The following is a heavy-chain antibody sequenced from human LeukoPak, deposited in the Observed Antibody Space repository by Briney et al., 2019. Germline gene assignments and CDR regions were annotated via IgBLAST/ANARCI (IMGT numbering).Heavy chain of an antibody. V-gene: IGHV4-39*07. J-gene: IGHJ6*03. CDR1: GSSISSSSYY. Sequence: QSSETLSLTCTVSGSSISSSSYYWGWIRQPPGKGLEWIGSIHYSGSTYYNPSLKSRDTISVDTSNNQLSLKLTSVTAADTAVYYCARESPVRDGYFYYYYMDVWGKGTTVTISS. D-gene: IGHD5-24*01. CDR3: ARESPVRDGYFYYYYMDV. CDR2: IHYSGST.